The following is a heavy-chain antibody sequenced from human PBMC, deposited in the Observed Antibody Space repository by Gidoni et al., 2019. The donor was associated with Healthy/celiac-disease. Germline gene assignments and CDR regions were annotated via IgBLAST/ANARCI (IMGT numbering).Heavy chain of an antibody. CDR3: AARIIMITFGGVTS. CDR1: VGSFSGYY. J-gene: IGHJ4*02. V-gene: IGHV4-34*01. D-gene: IGHD3-16*01. Sequence: QVQLQQWGAGLLKPSETLSLTCAVYVGSFSGYYWSWIRQPPGKGLEWIGEINHSGSTNYNPSLKSRVTIAVDTSKNQFSLKLSSVTAADTAVYYCAARIIMITFGGVTSWGQGTLVTVSS. CDR2: INHSGST.